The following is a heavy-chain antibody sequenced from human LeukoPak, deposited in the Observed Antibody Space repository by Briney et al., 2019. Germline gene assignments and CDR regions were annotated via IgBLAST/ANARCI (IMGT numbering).Heavy chain of an antibody. CDR3: ARGAGVVIAEYFQH. CDR2: IIPILGIA. Sequence: SVKVSCKASGGTFSSYAISWVRQAPGQGLEWMGRIIPILGIANYAQKFQGRVTITADKSTSTAYMELSSLRSEDTAVYYCARGAGVVIAEYFQHWGQGTLVTVSS. CDR1: GGTFSSYA. D-gene: IGHD3-3*01. J-gene: IGHJ1*01. V-gene: IGHV1-69*04.